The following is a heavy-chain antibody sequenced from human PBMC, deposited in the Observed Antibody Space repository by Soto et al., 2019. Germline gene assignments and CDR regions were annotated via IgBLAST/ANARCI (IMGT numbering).Heavy chain of an antibody. J-gene: IGHJ4*02. D-gene: IGHD3-22*01. CDR1: GFTFSSYG. CDR2: ISYDGSNK. CDR3: AKSDITMIVVEISIDY. Sequence: GGSLRLSCAASGFTFSSYGMHWVRQAPGKGLEWVAVISYDGSNKYYADSVKGRFTISRDNSKNTLYLQMNSLRAEDTAVYYCAKSDITMIVVEISIDYWGQGTLVTVSS. V-gene: IGHV3-30*18.